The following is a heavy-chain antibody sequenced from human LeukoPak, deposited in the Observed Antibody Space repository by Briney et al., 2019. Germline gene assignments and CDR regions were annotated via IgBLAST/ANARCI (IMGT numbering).Heavy chain of an antibody. CDR3: ARGNSSGLDY. D-gene: IGHD6-19*01. CDR2: MNPNSGNT. J-gene: IGHJ4*02. V-gene: IGHV1-8*01. CDR1: VYTFTSYD. Sequence: GASVNVSCKASVYTFTSYDINWVRQAPGQGLEWMGWMNPNSGNTGYAQKFQGRVTMTRNTSISTAYMELSSLRSEDTAVYYCARGNSSGLDYWGQGTLVTVSS.